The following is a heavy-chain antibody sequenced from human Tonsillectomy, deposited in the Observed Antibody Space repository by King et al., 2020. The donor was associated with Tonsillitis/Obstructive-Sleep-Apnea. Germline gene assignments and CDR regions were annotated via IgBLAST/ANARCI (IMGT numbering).Heavy chain of an antibody. Sequence: QLVQSGAEVKKTGSSVKVSCKASGGTFSSYAISWVRQAPGQGLEWMGRVIPTLGLGKYAQKFQGRVTISADKSTTTTYMKLSSLRTEDTAFYYCVREGTGRGSWGYNCFDSWGQGTLVTVSS. J-gene: IGHJ5*01. CDR3: VREGTGRGSWGYNCFDS. CDR1: GGTFSSYA. CDR2: VIPTLGLG. V-gene: IGHV1-69*09. D-gene: IGHD3-10*01.